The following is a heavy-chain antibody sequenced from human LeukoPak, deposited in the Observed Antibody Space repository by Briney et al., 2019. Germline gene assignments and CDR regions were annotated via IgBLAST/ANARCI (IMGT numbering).Heavy chain of an antibody. J-gene: IGHJ4*02. CDR2: IASDGSST. Sequence: GGSLRLSCAASGFTFSSYWTNWVRQAPGKGLAWVSRIASDGSSTTCADSVKGRFSISRDNAKNTLYLQMNSLRVEDTAVYYCARGRPHGNDYWGQGTLVTVSS. D-gene: IGHD4-23*01. V-gene: IGHV3-74*01. CDR3: ARGRPHGNDY. CDR1: GFTFSSYW.